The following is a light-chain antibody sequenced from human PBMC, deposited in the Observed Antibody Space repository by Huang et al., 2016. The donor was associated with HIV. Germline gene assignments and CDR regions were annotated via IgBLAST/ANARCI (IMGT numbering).Light chain of an antibody. Sequence: EILMTQSPAALSVSLGERATLSCRASQTVSSNVAWYQQNPGQPPRLLVYDASTRATGVPARFSGSGSGTEFTLTISSLQSEDFASYYCQQYNDWPRTFGQGTKVEIK. J-gene: IGKJ1*01. CDR3: QQYNDWPRT. V-gene: IGKV3-15*01. CDR2: DAS. CDR1: QTVSSN.